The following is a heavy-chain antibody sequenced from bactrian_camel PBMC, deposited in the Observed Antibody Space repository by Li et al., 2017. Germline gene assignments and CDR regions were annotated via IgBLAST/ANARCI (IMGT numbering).Heavy chain of an antibody. CDR3: AADRRRHGHRLCVQVTTAS. CDR1: ADALMY. D-gene: IGHD2*01. J-gene: IGHJ4*01. V-gene: IGHV3S53*01. CDR2: ITTGGSST. Sequence: VQLVESGGGSTQVGGSLRLSCSASADALMYMAWFRQAPGQKREAVAAITTGGSSTMYHDSVKGRFSISKDNARNWLDLQMDSLEPGDTARYYCAADRRRHGHRLCVQVTTASGARGPRSPSP.